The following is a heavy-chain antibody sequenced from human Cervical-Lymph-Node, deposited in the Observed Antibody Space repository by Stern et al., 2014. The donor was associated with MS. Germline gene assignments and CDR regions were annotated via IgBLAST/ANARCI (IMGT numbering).Heavy chain of an antibody. CDR2: FEPGDGET. Sequence: QVQLVQSGAEVKKPGASVKVSCKVSGYSLTEVSVHRVRQLPGKGLEWMGSFEPGDGETTYAQKFHGRVTMTEDTSTETAYIDLSSLRSADTAVYYCATLGSSSGYKYWGQGTLVIVSS. V-gene: IGHV1-24*01. J-gene: IGHJ4*02. D-gene: IGHD2-2*02. CDR3: ATLGSSSGYKY. CDR1: GYSLTEVS.